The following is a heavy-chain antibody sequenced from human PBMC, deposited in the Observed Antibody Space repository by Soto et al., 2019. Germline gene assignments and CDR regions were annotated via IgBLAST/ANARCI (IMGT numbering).Heavy chain of an antibody. V-gene: IGHV3-30*03. CDR3: GGEVAAGY. D-gene: IGHD2-21*01. Sequence: QVQLVESGGGVVQPGRSLRLSCAASGVTLSNFGMHWVRQAPGKGLEWVAVISRDGGRKFYADSVKGRFTISRDSSRNTLDLHMTRQRAEDTAVYSWGGEVAAGYWGQGTLVTVSS. J-gene: IGHJ4*02. CDR2: ISRDGGRK. CDR1: GVTLSNFG.